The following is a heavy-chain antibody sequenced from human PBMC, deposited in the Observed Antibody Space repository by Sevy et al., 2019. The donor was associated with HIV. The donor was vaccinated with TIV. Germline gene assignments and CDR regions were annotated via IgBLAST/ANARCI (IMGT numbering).Heavy chain of an antibody. CDR3: ARLDGYYGGYGPDY. D-gene: IGHD2-21*01. CDR1: GGSISSRSHY. J-gene: IGHJ4*02. CDR2: IYYSGTT. V-gene: IGHV4-39*01. Sequence: SETLSLTCTVSGGSISSRSHYWGWLRQPPGGGLEWIANIYYSGTTYYNPSPSLKSRVTISMDTSKNQFSLKLTSVTAADTAVYYCARLDGYYGGYGPDYWGQGTLVTVSS.